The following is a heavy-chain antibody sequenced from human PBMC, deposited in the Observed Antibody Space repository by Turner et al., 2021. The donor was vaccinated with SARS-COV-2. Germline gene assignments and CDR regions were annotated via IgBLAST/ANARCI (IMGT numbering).Heavy chain of an antibody. V-gene: IGHV1-24*01. D-gene: IGHD5-12*01. CDR1: GYTLTELP. J-gene: IGHJ3*02. CDR2: FDPEDGET. CDR3: ATWRDGYNWGAFHI. Sequence: QFQLVQSGAEVKKPGASVKVSSKVSGYTLTELPMHWFRQAPGKGLKWMGGFDPEDGETNYAQKFQGRVTMTEDTSTDTAYRELSSLRSEDTAVYYCATWRDGYNWGAFHIWGQGTMVTVSS.